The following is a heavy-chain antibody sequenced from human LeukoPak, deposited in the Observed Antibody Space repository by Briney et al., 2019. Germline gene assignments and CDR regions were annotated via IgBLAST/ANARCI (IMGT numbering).Heavy chain of an antibody. CDR1: GGSISSSSYY. D-gene: IGHD3-22*01. CDR2: IYYSGST. CDR3: ARRRKGGYYDSSGYYVD. V-gene: IGHV4-39*01. Sequence: SETLSLTCTVSGGSISSSSYYWGWIRQPPGKGQEWIGSIYYSGSTYYNPSLKSRVTISVDTSKNQFSLKLSSVTAADTAVYYCARRRKGGYYDSSGYYVDWGQGTLVTVSS. J-gene: IGHJ4*02.